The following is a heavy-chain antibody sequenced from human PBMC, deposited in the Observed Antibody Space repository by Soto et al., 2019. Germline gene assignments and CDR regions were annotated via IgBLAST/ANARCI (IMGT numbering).Heavy chain of an antibody. J-gene: IGHJ3*02. D-gene: IGHD3-22*01. CDR2: INPNSGDT. CDR3: ARAPTYYYDSSGPPDAFDI. Sequence: QVQLVQSGAEVKKPGASVKVSCKASGYTFTGYYMHWVRQAPGQGLEWMGWINPNSGDTNYAQKFQGWVTMTRDTSISTAYMELSRLRSDDTAVYYRARAPTYYYDSSGPPDAFDIWGQGTMVTVSS. V-gene: IGHV1-2*04. CDR1: GYTFTGYY.